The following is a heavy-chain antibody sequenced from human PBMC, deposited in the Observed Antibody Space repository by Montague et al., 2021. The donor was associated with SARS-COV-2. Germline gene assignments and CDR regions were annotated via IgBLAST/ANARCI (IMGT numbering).Heavy chain of an antibody. J-gene: IGHJ6*02. D-gene: IGHD2-21*02. Sequence: SETLSLTCSVSGDSFTYFYWSWIRQSPGKGLEWIGEINHSGSTNYNPSLKSRVTISVDTSKNQFSLKLSSVTAADTAVYYCARGSWHIVVVTAIRDGYYGMDVWGQGTTVTVSS. V-gene: IGHV4-34*01. CDR1: GDSFTYFY. CDR2: INHSGST. CDR3: ARGSWHIVVVTAIRDGYYGMDV.